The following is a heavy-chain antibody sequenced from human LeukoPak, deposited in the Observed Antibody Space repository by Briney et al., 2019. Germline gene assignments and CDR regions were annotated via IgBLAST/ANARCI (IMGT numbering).Heavy chain of an antibody. V-gene: IGHV1-69*13. CDR3: ARRYYDSSGYPHYGFDP. J-gene: IGHJ5*02. Sequence: GASVKVSCKASGGTFSSYAISWVRQAPGQGLGWMGGIIPIFGTANYAQKFQGRVTITADESTSTAYMELSSLRSEDTAVYYCARRYYDSSGYPHYGFDPWGQGTLVTVSS. D-gene: IGHD3-22*01. CDR2: IIPIFGTA. CDR1: GGTFSSYA.